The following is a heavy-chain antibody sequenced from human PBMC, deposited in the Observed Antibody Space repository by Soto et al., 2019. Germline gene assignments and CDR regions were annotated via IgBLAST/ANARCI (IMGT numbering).Heavy chain of an antibody. Sequence: SETLSLTCAVYGGSFSGYYWSWIRQPPGKGLEWIGEINHSGSTNYNPSPKSRVTISVDTSKNQFSLKLSSATAADTAVYYCARAKKLRYFDWYLDYWGQGTLVTVSS. CDR2: INHSGST. J-gene: IGHJ4*02. V-gene: IGHV4-34*01. D-gene: IGHD3-9*01. CDR1: GGSFSGYY. CDR3: ARAKKLRYFDWYLDY.